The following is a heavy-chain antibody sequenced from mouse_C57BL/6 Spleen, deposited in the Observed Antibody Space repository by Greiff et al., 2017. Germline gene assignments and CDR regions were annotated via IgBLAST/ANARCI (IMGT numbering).Heavy chain of an antibody. J-gene: IGHJ2*01. CDR3: ARDWDGYYFDY. V-gene: IGHV5-16*01. CDR1: GFTFSDYY. CDR2: INYDGSST. Sequence: EVQLQQSEGGLVQPGSSMKLSCTASGFTFSDYYMAWVRQVPEKGLEWVANINYDGSSTYYLDSLKSRFIISRDNAKNILYLQMSSLKSEDTATYYCARDWDGYYFDYWGQGTTLTVSS. D-gene: IGHD4-1*01.